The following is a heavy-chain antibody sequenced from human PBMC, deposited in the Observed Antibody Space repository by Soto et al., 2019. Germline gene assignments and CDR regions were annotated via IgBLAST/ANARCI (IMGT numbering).Heavy chain of an antibody. J-gene: IGHJ4*02. CDR3: ARRPHLADNVELDY. V-gene: IGHV1-18*01. D-gene: IGHD6-19*01. CDR1: GYTFTNYG. CDR2: ISAYSGHT. Sequence: QVQLVQSGAEVKKPGASVTVSYKASGYTFTNYGINWVRQAPGQGLEWMGWISAYSGHTNYAQKLQDRVTMTTDTSTSTAYMELRSLRSDDTAVYYCARRPHLADNVELDYWGQGTLVTVSS.